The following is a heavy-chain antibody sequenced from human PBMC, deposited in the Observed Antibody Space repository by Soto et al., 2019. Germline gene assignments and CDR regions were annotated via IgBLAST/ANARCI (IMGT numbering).Heavy chain of an antibody. CDR1: GFSPRTNGGG. CDR2: IYWDDDK. CDR3: APAGIAVAGTFDY. Sequence: SGPSPVKPTQTPPPTFTLSGFSPRTNGGGVGWVPPPPGKALEWLALIYWDDDKRYSPSLKSRLTITKDTSKNQVVLTMTNMDPVDTATYYCAPAGIAVAGTFDYWGQGTLVTVSS. V-gene: IGHV2-5*02. J-gene: IGHJ4*02. D-gene: IGHD6-19*01.